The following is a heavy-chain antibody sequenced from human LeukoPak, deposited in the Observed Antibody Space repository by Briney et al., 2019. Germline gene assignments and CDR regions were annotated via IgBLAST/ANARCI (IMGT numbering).Heavy chain of an antibody. D-gene: IGHD3-10*01. V-gene: IGHV3-30-3*01. CDR3: ARVDYYGSGSSGYYYYGMDV. J-gene: IGHJ6*02. CDR2: ISYDGSNN. Sequence: PGGSLRLSCSTPGFPLSSYAMHSVRQAPAKGLEWVALISYDGSNNYYVAAVNGRYPIPSDNSKNTLYLQMNSLRAEDTAVYYCARVDYYGSGSSGYYYYGMDVWGQGTTVTVSS. CDR1: GFPLSSYA.